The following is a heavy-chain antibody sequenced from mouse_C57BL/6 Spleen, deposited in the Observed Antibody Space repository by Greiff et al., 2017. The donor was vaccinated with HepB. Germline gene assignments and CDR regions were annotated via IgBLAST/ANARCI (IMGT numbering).Heavy chain of an antibody. CDR1: GYTFTSYW. CDR3: ARGGSCSYAAMDY. J-gene: IGHJ4*01. V-gene: IGHV1-69*01. Sequence: VQLQQSGAELVLPGASVKLSCKASGYTFTSYWMHWVKQRPGQGLEWIGEIDPSDSYTNYNQKFKGKSTLTVDKSSSTAYMQLSSLTSEDSAVYSCARGGSCSYAAMDYWGQGTSVTVSS. CDR2: IDPSDSYT. D-gene: IGHD1-1*01.